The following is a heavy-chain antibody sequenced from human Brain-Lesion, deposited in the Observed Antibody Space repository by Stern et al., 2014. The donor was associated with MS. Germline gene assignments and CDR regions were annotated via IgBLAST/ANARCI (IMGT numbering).Heavy chain of an antibody. CDR3: ARRGDSSSSGFDY. D-gene: IGHD6-6*01. V-gene: IGHV5-51*01. Sequence: VQLVQSGAEVKKPGESLKISCKGSGYRFTSNWIGWVRQMPGKGLEWMGIIWPGDSDTRYSASFQGQVTISADKSISTAYLQWSSLQASDTAMYYCARRGDSSSSGFDYWGQGTLVIVSS. J-gene: IGHJ4*02. CDR2: IWPGDSDT. CDR1: GYRFTSNW.